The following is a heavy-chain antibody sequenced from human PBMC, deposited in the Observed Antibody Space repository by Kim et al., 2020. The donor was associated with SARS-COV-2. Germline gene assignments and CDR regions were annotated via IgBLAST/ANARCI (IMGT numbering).Heavy chain of an antibody. CDR1: GFTFSSYG. CDR3: ARGFAHALVATRDDAFDI. Sequence: GGSLRLSCAASGFTFSSYGMHWVRQAPGKGLEWVAVIWYDGSNKYYADSVKGRFTISRDNSKNTLYLQMNSLRAEDTAVYYCARGFAHALVATRDDAFDIWGQGTMVTVSS. J-gene: IGHJ3*02. V-gene: IGHV3-33*01. D-gene: IGHD5-12*01. CDR2: IWYDGSNK.